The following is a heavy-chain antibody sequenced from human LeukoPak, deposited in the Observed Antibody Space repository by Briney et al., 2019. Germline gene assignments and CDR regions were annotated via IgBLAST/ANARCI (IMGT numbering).Heavy chain of an antibody. CDR3: ARHLRYDSRGYDASGI. Sequence: SETLSLTCSVSGGSISSYYWSWIRQPPGKGLEWIGYIYYSGSTNYNPSLKSRVTISIDTSKNQFSLKLSSVTAADTAGYYCARHLRYDSRGYDASGIWGQGTMVTVSS. CDR2: IYYSGST. J-gene: IGHJ3*02. CDR1: GGSISSYY. V-gene: IGHV4-59*08. D-gene: IGHD3-22*01.